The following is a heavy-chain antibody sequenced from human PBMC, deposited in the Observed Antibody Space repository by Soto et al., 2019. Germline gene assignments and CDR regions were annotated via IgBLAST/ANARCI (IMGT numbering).Heavy chain of an antibody. CDR2: MNPNSGNT. Sequence: QVQLVQSGAEVKKPGASVKVSCKASGYTFTSYDINWVRQATGQGLEWMGWMNPNSGNTGYAQKLQGRVTMTRNTSISTGYMELSSLRSEDTAVYYCARGGDPITRVRGVIISARQIDYWGQGTLVTVSS. CDR1: GYTFTSYD. J-gene: IGHJ4*02. D-gene: IGHD3-10*01. CDR3: ARGGDPITRVRGVIISARQIDY. V-gene: IGHV1-8*01.